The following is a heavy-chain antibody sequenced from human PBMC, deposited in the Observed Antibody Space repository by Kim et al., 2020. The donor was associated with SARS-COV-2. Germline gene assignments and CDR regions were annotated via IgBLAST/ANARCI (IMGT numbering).Heavy chain of an antibody. V-gene: IGHV1-69*02. J-gene: IGHJ6*02. CDR3: ARASPRHPILVVPAATLHYYYYGMDV. CDR1: GGTFSSYT. CDR2: IIPILGIA. Sequence: SVKVSCKASGGTFSSYTISWVRQAPGQGLEWMGRIIPILGIANYAQKFQGRVTITADKSTSTAYMELSSLRSEDTAVYYCARASPRHPILVVPAATLHYYYYGMDVWGQGTTVTVSS. D-gene: IGHD2-2*01.